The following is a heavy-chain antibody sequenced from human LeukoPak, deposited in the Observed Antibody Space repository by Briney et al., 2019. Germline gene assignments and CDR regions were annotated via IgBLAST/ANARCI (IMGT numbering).Heavy chain of an antibody. Sequence: PSETLSLTCTVSGGSISSGDYYWSWIRQPPGKGLEWIGYIYYSGSTYYNPSLKSRVTISVDTSKNQFSLKLSSVTAADTAVYYCARESDSSSAGRYYMDVWGKGTTVTVSS. J-gene: IGHJ6*03. CDR3: ARESDSSSAGRYYMDV. CDR1: GGSISSGDYY. D-gene: IGHD6-6*01. CDR2: IYYSGST. V-gene: IGHV4-30-4*08.